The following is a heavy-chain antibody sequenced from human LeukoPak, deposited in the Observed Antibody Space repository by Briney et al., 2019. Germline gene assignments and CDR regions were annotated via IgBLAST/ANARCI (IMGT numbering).Heavy chain of an antibody. Sequence: SETLSLTCTVSGDFISGYYWNWIRHPAGKGLEWIGRMYTSGSTNYNPSLQSRVIMSVDTSKNQFPLDLNSVTAADTAVYYCARGRAYYDSSGYFNYWGQGILVSVSS. CDR2: MYTSGST. CDR1: GDFISGYY. V-gene: IGHV4-4*07. CDR3: ARGRAYYDSSGYFNY. D-gene: IGHD3-22*01. J-gene: IGHJ4*02.